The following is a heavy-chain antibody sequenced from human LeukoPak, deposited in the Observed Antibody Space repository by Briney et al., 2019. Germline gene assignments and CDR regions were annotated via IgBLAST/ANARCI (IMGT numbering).Heavy chain of an antibody. V-gene: IGHV3-23*01. CDR2: ISGSVSGFGSPT. Sequence: GGSLRLSCAGSGFTFTNFAMTWVRQAPGKGLEWVSAISGSVSGFGSPTKYADSVKGRFTISRDNSKKTLYLQMNSLRAEDTAVYYCAKGKINHNGAFDIWGQGTVVTVSS. J-gene: IGHJ3*02. CDR1: GFTFTNFA. CDR3: AKGKINHNGAFDI. D-gene: IGHD2-8*01.